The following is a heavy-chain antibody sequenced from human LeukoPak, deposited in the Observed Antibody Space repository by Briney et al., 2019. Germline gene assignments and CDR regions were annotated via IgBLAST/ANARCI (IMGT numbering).Heavy chain of an antibody. V-gene: IGHV3-7*01. D-gene: IGHD6-13*01. CDR2: IKEDGSEK. CDR1: GFTFSNYW. J-gene: IGHJ4*02. Sequence: GGSLRLSCAASGFTFSNYWMSWVRQAPGKGLEWVANIKEDGSEKYYVDSVKGRFTISRDNARNSLYLQMNSLRAEDTAVYYCASGRQLGYWGQETLVTVSS. CDR3: ASGRQLGY.